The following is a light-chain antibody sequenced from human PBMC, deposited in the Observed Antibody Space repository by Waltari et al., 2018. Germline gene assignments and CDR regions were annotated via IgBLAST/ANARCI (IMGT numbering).Light chain of an antibody. CDR1: SSDVGAYNY. CDR2: EVT. CDR3: SSHTTSDSLV. J-gene: IGLJ1*01. Sequence: QSALTQPASVSGSPGQSITISCTGTSSDVGAYNYVSWYQQHPSKVPQLMIYEVTNLPSVRSDRFSGSNSDNAASLTISGRQPEDEADYYCSSHTTSDSLVFGTGTKVTVL. V-gene: IGLV2-14*01.